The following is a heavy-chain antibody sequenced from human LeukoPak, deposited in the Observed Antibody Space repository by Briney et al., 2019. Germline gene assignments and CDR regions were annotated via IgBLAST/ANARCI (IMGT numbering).Heavy chain of an antibody. J-gene: IGHJ4*02. CDR2: IKQDGSQE. D-gene: IGHD3-3*01. V-gene: IGHV3-7*01. CDR3: ARGVPYDSWSGPHYSDY. CDR1: RFTLSTYW. Sequence: GGSLRLSCAASRFTLSTYWMSRVRQAPGKGLEWVAHIKQDGSQEYYVDSVKGRFTISRDSAKNSLYLQMNSPRAEDTAVYYCARGVPYDSWSGPHYSDYWGQGTLVTVSS.